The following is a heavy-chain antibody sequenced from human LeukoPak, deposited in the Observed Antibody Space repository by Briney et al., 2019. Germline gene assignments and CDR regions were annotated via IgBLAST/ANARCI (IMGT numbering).Heavy chain of an antibody. CDR3: ATPPWLVLRSDY. Sequence: GGSLRLSCAASGFTFSSYCMTWVRQAPGKGLEWVSYISGNSSTIYYADSVKGRFTISRDNAKNSLYLQMNSLRAEDTAVYYCATPPWLVLRSDYWGQGTLVTVSS. J-gene: IGHJ4*02. D-gene: IGHD6-19*01. V-gene: IGHV3-48*01. CDR2: ISGNSSTI. CDR1: GFTFSSYC.